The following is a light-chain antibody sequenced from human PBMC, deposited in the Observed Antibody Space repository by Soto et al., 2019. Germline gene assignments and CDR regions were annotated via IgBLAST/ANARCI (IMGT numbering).Light chain of an antibody. CDR2: EVS. CDR3: SSYTISSTLVV. Sequence: QSVLTQPASVSGSPGQSITISCTGTSSDAGGYNYVSWYQQHPGKAPKLMIYEVSSRPSGVSNRFSGSKSGNTASLTISGLQAEDEADYYCSSYTISSTLVVFGGGTKLTVL. CDR1: SSDAGGYNY. J-gene: IGLJ2*01. V-gene: IGLV2-14*01.